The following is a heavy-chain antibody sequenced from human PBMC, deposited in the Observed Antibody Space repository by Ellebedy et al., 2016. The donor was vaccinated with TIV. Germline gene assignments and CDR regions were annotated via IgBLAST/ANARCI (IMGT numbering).Heavy chain of an antibody. J-gene: IGHJ6*02. CDR3: ARDLGRYGMDV. CDR2: IHHSGNT. Sequence: MPSETLSLTCSASGGSFNSYSWTWIRQPPGKGLEWIGDIHHSGNTPIHPSLKSRVTLSLDTPKNQFSLDLSSVIAADTATYYCARDLGRYGMDVWGQGTTVTVSS. V-gene: IGHV4-59*01. CDR1: GGSFNSYS.